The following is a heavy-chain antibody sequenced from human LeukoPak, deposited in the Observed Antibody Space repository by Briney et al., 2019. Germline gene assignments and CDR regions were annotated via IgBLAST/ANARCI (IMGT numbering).Heavy chain of an antibody. CDR1: GGSINDYY. CDR2: IYYRGTT. Sequence: SETLSLTCTVSGGSINDYYWNWLRQPPGKGLEWIGFIYYRGTTNNNPSLKSRVTTSIDTSKKQFSLNLSSVTAADTAFYYCAGVFSGRRPFELWGQGILVTVSS. V-gene: IGHV4-59*03. J-gene: IGHJ4*02. D-gene: IGHD3-10*01. CDR3: AGVFSGRRPFEL.